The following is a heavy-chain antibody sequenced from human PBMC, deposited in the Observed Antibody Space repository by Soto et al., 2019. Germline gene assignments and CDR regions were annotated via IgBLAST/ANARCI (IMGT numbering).Heavy chain of an antibody. CDR1: GLSVISFG. J-gene: IGHJ4*02. CDR3: SRWDGYGDY. V-gene: IGHV3-23*01. CDR2: ISVGGDRK. Sequence: DVQLLQSGGGLVQPGGSLRVSCAASGLSVISFGLPWFRQGPGKGLEYVSGISVGGDRKFYADSVKGRFTVSRDNSKNILYLQMDSLRVDDTAIYYCSRWDGYGDYWGQGTLVTVSS. D-gene: IGHD3-16*01.